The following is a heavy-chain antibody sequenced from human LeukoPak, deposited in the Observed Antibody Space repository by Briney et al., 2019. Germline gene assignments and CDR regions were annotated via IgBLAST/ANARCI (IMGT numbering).Heavy chain of an antibody. D-gene: IGHD6-19*01. J-gene: IGHJ4*02. CDR1: GFTFSSYS. CDR3: AREKVASGCYDY. Sequence: PGGSLRLSCAASGFTFSSYSMNWVRQAPGKGLEWVSSISSSSSYIYYADSVKGRFTISRDNAKNSLYLQMNSLRAEDTAVYYCAREKVASGCYDYWGQGTLVTVSS. V-gene: IGHV3-21*01. CDR2: ISSSSSYI.